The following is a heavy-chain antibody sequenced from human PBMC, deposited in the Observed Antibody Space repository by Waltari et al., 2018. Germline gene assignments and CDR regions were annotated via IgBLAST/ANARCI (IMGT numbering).Heavy chain of an antibody. CDR3: ARIGSVNWFNP. V-gene: IGHV4-39*01. CDR2: IYYRGST. Sequence: QLQLQESGPGLVEPSETLSLPCTASGGSISSTSHFWAWLRRPPGKGLEWIGSIYYRGSTFYNPSLKSRVTISVDTSKNQFSLKLTSVTAADTAEYYCARIGSVNWFNPWGQGILVTASS. CDR1: GGSISSTSHF. D-gene: IGHD3-10*01. J-gene: IGHJ5*02.